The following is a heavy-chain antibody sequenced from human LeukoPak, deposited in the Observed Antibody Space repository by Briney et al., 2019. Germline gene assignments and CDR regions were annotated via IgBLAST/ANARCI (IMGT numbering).Heavy chain of an antibody. J-gene: IGHJ6*03. V-gene: IGHV3-48*03. CDR3: ARGISGWHLYYYYMDV. CDR2: ISSSGSTI. D-gene: IGHD6-19*01. Sequence: QSGGSLRLSCAASGFTFSSYEMNWVRQAPGKGLEWVSYISSSGSTIYYADSVKGRFTISRDNAKNSLYLQMNSLRAEDTAVYYCARGISGWHLYYYYMDVWGKGTTVTISS. CDR1: GFTFSSYE.